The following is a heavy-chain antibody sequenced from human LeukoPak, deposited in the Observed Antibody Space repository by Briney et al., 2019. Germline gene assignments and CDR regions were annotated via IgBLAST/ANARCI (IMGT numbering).Heavy chain of an antibody. V-gene: IGHV4-59*01. CDR1: GGSFSGYY. Sequence: SETLSLTCAVYGGSFSGYYWSWIRQPPGKGLEWIGYIYYSGSANYNPSLKSRLTISVDTSKNQFSLKLSSVTAADTAVYYCALRGRASGGFDYWGQGTLVTVSS. CDR2: IYYSGSA. D-gene: IGHD3-10*01. CDR3: ALRGRASGGFDY. J-gene: IGHJ4*02.